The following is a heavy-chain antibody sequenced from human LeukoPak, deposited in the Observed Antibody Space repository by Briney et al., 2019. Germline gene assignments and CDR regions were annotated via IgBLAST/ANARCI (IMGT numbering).Heavy chain of an antibody. CDR3: AREGRQDYVYFDC. CDR2: INYSGNT. Sequence: SETLSLTCTVSGDPISSYYWSWIRQPPGKGLEWMGYINYSGNTNYNPSLKSRVTISVDTSKNQFSLRLASVTAADTAVYYCAREGRQDYVYFDCWGQGTLVTVSS. CDR1: GDPISSYY. D-gene: IGHD4-17*01. V-gene: IGHV4-59*01. J-gene: IGHJ4*02.